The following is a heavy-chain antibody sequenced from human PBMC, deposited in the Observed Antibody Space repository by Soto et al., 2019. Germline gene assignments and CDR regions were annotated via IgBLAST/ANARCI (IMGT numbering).Heavy chain of an antibody. CDR3: TKMGTSIWYMDYFDY. Sequence: DVQLLESGGGLVQPGGSLRFSCAAPGINFLTYAMAWVRQAPGKGLEWVSVISSSGITYYADSVKGRFTISRDISNSTLFLQMNSLSVEATAVYYCTKMGTSIWYMDYFDYWGRGSLVIVSS. J-gene: IGHJ4*02. CDR2: ISSSGIT. D-gene: IGHD3-3*02. V-gene: IGHV3-23*01. CDR1: GINFLTYA.